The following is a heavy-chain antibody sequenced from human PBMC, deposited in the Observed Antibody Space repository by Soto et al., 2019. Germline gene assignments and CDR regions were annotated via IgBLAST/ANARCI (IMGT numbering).Heavy chain of an antibody. V-gene: IGHV1-3*01. D-gene: IGHD3-22*01. CDR3: ARMIAGYYYYYGLDV. CDR2: ITSGNGNT. Sequence: GASVKVSCKASGYTFTTYDIHWVRQAPGQRLEWMGWITSGNGNTKYSQKFQGRVTITRDTSASTAYMELSSLRSEDTAVYYCARMIAGYYYYYGLDVWGQGTTVTVSS. CDR1: GYTFTTYD. J-gene: IGHJ6*02.